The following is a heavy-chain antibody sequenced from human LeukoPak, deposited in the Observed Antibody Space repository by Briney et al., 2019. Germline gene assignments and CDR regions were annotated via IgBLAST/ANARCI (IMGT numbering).Heavy chain of an antibody. V-gene: IGHV1-69*05. CDR1: GGTFSSYA. CDR3: ARSPSLYQLRIDY. Sequence: ASVKVSCKASGGTFSSYAISWVRQAPGQGLEWMGGIIPIFGTANYAQKFQGGVTVTTDESTSTAYMELNSLRSEDTAVYYCARSPSLYQLRIDYWGQGTLVTVSS. CDR2: IIPIFGTA. D-gene: IGHD2-2*01. J-gene: IGHJ4*02.